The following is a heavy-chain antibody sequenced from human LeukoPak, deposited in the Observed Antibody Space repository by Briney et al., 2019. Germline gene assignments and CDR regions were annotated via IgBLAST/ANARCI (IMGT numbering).Heavy chain of an antibody. V-gene: IGHV3-11*03. CDR1: GFTFSDYY. Sequence: GGSLRLSCAASGFTFSDYYMSWIRQAPGKGLEWVSYISSSSSYTNYADSVKGRFTISRDNAKNSLYLQMNSLRSEDTAVYYCASLPGPPLLDAFDIWGQGTMVTVSS. J-gene: IGHJ3*02. CDR3: ASLPGPPLLDAFDI. CDR2: ISSSSSYT. D-gene: IGHD2-15*01.